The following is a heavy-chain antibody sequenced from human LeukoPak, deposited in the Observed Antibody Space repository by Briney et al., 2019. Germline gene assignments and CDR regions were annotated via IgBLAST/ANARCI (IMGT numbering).Heavy chain of an antibody. D-gene: IGHD6-19*01. Sequence: ASVKVSCKASGGTFSSYAISWVRQAPGQGLERMGGIIPIFGTANYAQKFQGRVTITADESTSTAYMELSSLRSEDTAVYYCARNQWLVASRSRWFDPWGQGTLVTVSS. CDR1: GGTFSSYA. CDR2: IIPIFGTA. V-gene: IGHV1-69*13. CDR3: ARNQWLVASRSRWFDP. J-gene: IGHJ5*02.